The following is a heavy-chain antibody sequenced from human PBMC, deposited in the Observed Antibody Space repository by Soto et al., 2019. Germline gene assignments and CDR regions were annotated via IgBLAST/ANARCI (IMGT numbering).Heavy chain of an antibody. D-gene: IGHD5-12*01. CDR1: GFTFSSYW. CDR3: ARDNCEMATIY. J-gene: IGHJ4*02. CDR2: IKQDGSEK. Sequence: EVQLVESGGGLVQPGGSLRLSCAASGFTFSSYWMSWVRQAPGKGLEWVANIKQDGSEKYYVDSVKGRFTISRDNAKNSMYLQMNSRRAADTAVYYCARDNCEMATIYWGQGTLVTGSS. V-gene: IGHV3-7*01.